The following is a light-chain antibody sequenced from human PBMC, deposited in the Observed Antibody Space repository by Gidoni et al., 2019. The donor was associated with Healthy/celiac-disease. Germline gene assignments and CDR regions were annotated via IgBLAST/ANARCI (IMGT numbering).Light chain of an antibody. V-gene: IGLV3-1*01. J-gene: IGLJ2*01. CDR1: KLGDKY. CDR2: HDS. Sequence: SYELTQPPSVSVSPGQTASITCSGYKLGDKYACWYQQKPGQSPVLVIYHDSKRPSGIPERFSGSNSGNTATLTISGTQAMDEADYYCQAWDSTGVFGGGTKLTVL. CDR3: QAWDSTGV.